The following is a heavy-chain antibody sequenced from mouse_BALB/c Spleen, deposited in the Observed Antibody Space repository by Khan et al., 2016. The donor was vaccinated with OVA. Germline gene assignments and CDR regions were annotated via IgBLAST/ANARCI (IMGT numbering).Heavy chain of an antibody. CDR2: ISYSGNT. V-gene: IGHV3-2*02. D-gene: IGHD2-14*01. Sequence: EVELVESGPGLVKPSQSLSLTCTVTGYSITSDYAWNWIRQFPGNKLEWMGFISYSGNTKYNPSLKSRFSITRDTSTNQFFLQLNSVTTEDTATSYCARVYRGDIDYWGQGTSLTVSS. CDR3: ARVYRGDIDY. CDR1: GYSITSDYA. J-gene: IGHJ2*02.